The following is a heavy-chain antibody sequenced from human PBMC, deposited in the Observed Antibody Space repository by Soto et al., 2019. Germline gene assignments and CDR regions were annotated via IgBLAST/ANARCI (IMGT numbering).Heavy chain of an antibody. D-gene: IGHD1-26*01. V-gene: IGHV3-30*18. J-gene: IGHJ4*02. CDR3: AKARVRIVGANSFDY. Sequence: GGSLRLSCVGSGFTFSNYVMHWVRQPPGKGLEWVALISDDGDKRYYADSVRGRLIISRDNSKDTLYLQMNSLGPDDTAVYFCAKARVRIVGANSFDYWGQGTPVTVYS. CDR1: GFTFSNYV. CDR2: ISDDGDKR.